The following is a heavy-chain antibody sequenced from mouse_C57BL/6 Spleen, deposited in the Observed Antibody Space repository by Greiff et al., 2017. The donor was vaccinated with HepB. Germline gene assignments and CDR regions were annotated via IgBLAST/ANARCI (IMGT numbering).Heavy chain of an antibody. CDR1: GYTFTSYW. CDR3: ARTYYGSSYEDY. CDR2: IYPGSGST. V-gene: IGHV1-55*01. J-gene: IGHJ2*01. D-gene: IGHD1-1*01. Sequence: QVHVKQSGAELVKPGASVKMSCKASGYTFTSYWITWVKQRPGQGLEWIGDIYPGSGSTNYNEKFKSKATLTVDTSSSTAYMQLSSLTSEDSAVYYCARTYYGSSYEDYWGQGTTLTVSS.